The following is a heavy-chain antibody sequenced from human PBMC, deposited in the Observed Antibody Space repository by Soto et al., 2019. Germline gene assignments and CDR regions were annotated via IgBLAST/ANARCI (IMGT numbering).Heavy chain of an antibody. D-gene: IGHD6-19*01. Sequence: PGGSLRLSCAASGFTFSSYWMHWVRQAPGKGLVWVSRINSDGSSTSYADSVKGRFTISRDNSKNTLYLQMNSLRAEDTAVYYCAREKKGLGGWYIQSVYYYYGMDVWGQGTTVTVSS. CDR1: GFTFSSYW. CDR3: AREKKGLGGWYIQSVYYYYGMDV. J-gene: IGHJ6*02. CDR2: INSDGSST. V-gene: IGHV3-74*01.